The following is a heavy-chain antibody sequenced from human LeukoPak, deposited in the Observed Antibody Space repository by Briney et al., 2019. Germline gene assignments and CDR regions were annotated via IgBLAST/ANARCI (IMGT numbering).Heavy chain of an antibody. CDR3: ARDGHADYSFDY. D-gene: IGHD4-17*01. CDR1: GFTVSSNY. V-gene: IGHV3-53*01. J-gene: IGHJ4*02. Sequence: PGGSLRLSCAASGFTVSSNYKSWVRQAPGKGLEWVSVIYSGGSTYYADSVKGRFTISRDNSKNTLYLQMNSLRAEDTAVYYCARDGHADYSFDYWGQGTLVTVSS. CDR2: IYSGGST.